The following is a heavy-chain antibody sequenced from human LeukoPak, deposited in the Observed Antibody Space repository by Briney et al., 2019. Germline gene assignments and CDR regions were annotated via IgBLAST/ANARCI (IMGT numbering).Heavy chain of an antibody. CDR2: IRPYNGDT. CDR3: ARGGSLYLDY. V-gene: IGHV1-18*01. J-gene: IGHJ4*02. CDR1: GYTFTSYG. Sequence: ASVKVSCKASGYTFTSYGISWVRQAPGQGLEWMGWIRPYNGDTTYAQKFQGRVTMTPDTSTSTAYMELRSLRSDDTAVCYCARGGSLYLDYWGQGTLVTVSS. D-gene: IGHD3-10*01.